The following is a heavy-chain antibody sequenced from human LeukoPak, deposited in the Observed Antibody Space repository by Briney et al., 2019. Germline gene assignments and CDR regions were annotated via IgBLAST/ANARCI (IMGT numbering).Heavy chain of an antibody. Sequence: GGSPRLSCVGSGFNFDTFAMHWVRQTPGKGLEWLAVISYDGSDTYYADSVKGRFTVSRDNSRYSLFLDLNSLRADDAAVYYCAKERDGSSDYWGQGTLVTVSS. CDR1: GFNFDTFA. D-gene: IGHD2-15*01. CDR3: AKERDGSSDY. V-gene: IGHV3-30-3*02. J-gene: IGHJ4*02. CDR2: ISYDGSDT.